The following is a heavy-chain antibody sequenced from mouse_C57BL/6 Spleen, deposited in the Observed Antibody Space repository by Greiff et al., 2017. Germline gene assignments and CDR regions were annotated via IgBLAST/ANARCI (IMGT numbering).Heavy chain of an antibody. V-gene: IGHV5-17*01. CDR3: ARGGYYFDY. CDR2: ISSGSSTI. Sequence: EVKLVESGGGLVKPGGSLKLSCAASGFTFSDYRMHWVRQAPEKGLEWVAYISSGSSTIYYADTVKGRFTISRDNAKNTLFLQMTSLRSEDTAMYYCARGGYYFDYWGQGTTLTVSS. D-gene: IGHD2-2*01. J-gene: IGHJ2*01. CDR1: GFTFSDYR.